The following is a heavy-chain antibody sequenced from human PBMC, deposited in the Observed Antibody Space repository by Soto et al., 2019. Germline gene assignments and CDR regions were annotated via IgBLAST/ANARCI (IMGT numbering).Heavy chain of an antibody. V-gene: IGHV4-59*01. CDR3: ARDRRYYYDSSGYYYYYGMDV. Sequence: SSETLFLTCTVSGGSISSYYWSWIRQPPGKGLEWTGYIYYSGSTNYNPSLKSRVTISVDTSKNQFSLKLSSVTAADTAVYYCARDRRYYYDSSGYYYYYGMDVWGQGTTVTVSS. CDR1: GGSISSYY. D-gene: IGHD3-22*01. CDR2: IYYSGST. J-gene: IGHJ6*02.